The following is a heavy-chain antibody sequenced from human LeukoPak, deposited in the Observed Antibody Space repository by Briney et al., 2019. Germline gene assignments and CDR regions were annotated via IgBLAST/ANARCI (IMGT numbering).Heavy chain of an antibody. J-gene: IGHJ4*02. CDR2: NSSSNSYI. Sequence: GGSLRLSCAASGFTFSSYSMNWVPQAPGKGLGWVSSNSSSNSYIYYADSVKGRFTISRDNAKNSLYLQTNSLRAEDTAVYYWAMKSMAVVGSSVFWGQGTLVTVSS. V-gene: IGHV3-21*01. CDR3: AMKSMAVVGSSVF. CDR1: GFTFSSYS. D-gene: IGHD6-19*01.